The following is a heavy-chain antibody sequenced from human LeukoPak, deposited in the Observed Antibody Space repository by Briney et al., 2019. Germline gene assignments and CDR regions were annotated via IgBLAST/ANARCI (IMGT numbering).Heavy chain of an antibody. D-gene: IGHD3-10*01. V-gene: IGHV3-48*02. CDR2: ISSSSTTI. J-gene: IGHJ4*02. Sequence: GGSLRLSCAVSGFTFSSYSMNWGRQAPGKGLEWVSYISSSSTTIYHVDSVKGRFTISRDNAKNSLYLQMNSLRDEDTAVYYCARGVSYFDYWGQGTLVTVSS. CDR1: GFTFSSYS. CDR3: ARGVSYFDY.